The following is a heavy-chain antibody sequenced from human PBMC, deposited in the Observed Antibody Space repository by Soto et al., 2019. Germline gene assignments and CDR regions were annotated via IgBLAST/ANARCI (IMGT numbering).Heavy chain of an antibody. J-gene: IGHJ5*02. V-gene: IGHV4-39*01. CDR1: GGSIRVQSYY. Sequence: PSETLSLTCTVSGGSIRVQSYYWTWIRQTPGRGLEWVGSSYYSGTSYFNPALKGRVTISVDTSTNQFSLRLTSVTAADTAVYYCTRRYNWNDYYFDPWGRGTRSPSPQ. D-gene: IGHD1-20*01. CDR2: SYYSGTS. CDR3: TRRYNWNDYYFDP.